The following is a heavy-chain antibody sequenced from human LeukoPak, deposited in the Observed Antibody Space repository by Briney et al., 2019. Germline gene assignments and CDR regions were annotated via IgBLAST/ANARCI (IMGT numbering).Heavy chain of an antibody. V-gene: IGHV1-2*02. Sequence: GASVKVSCKASGYTFTGYYMHWVRQAPGQGLEWMGWINPNSGGTNYAQKFQGRVTMTRDTSISTAYMELSRLRSDDTAVYYCARDEAHYYGSGSYPNWFDPWGQGTLVTVSS. CDR3: ARDEAHYYGSGSYPNWFDP. J-gene: IGHJ5*02. CDR1: GYTFTGYY. D-gene: IGHD3-10*01. CDR2: INPNSGGT.